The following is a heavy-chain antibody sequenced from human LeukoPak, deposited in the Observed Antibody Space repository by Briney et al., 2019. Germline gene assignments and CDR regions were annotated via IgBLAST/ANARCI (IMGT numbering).Heavy chain of an antibody. D-gene: IGHD6-19*01. CDR3: ARDEAYSSGWYHFDY. CDR1: GGTFSSYA. Sequence: SVKVSCKASGGTFSSYAISWVRQAPGQGLEWMGRIIPILGIANYAQKFQGRVTITADKSTSTAYMELSSLRSEDTAVYYCARDEAYSSGWYHFDYWGQGTLVTVSS. CDR2: IIPILGIA. V-gene: IGHV1-69*04. J-gene: IGHJ4*02.